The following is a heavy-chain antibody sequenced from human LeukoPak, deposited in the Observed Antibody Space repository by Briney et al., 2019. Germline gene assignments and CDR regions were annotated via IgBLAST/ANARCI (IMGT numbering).Heavy chain of an antibody. CDR1: GFTFDDYG. CDR2: INWNGGST. Sequence: PGGSLRLSCAASGFTFDDYGMSWVRQAPGKGLEWVSGINWNGGSTGYADSVKGRFTISRDNAKNSLYLQMNSLRTEDTALYYCAKGPGSNYYMDVWGKGTTVTVSS. D-gene: IGHD3-10*01. V-gene: IGHV3-20*04. CDR3: AKGPGSNYYMDV. J-gene: IGHJ6*03.